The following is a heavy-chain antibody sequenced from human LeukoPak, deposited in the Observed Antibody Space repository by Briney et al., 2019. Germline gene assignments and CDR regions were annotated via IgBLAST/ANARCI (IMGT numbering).Heavy chain of an antibody. V-gene: IGHV3-21*01. J-gene: IGHJ5*02. CDR2: ITGSSASI. Sequence: GGSLNLSCAASGYTFISFTMNWVRQAPGPGLEWVPPITGSSASIYYADSGKGRFTISRANANTSLYLQRNSLRAEDTAVYYCARGLWYGESRTGRFDPWGQGTLVTVSS. D-gene: IGHD3-10*01. CDR3: ARGLWYGESRTGRFDP. CDR1: GYTFISFT.